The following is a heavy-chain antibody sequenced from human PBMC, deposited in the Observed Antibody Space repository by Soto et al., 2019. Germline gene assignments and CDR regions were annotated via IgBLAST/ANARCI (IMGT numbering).Heavy chain of an antibody. CDR2: FDPEDGET. Sequence: ASVKVSCKVSGYTLTELSMHWVRQAPGKGLEWMGGFDPEDGETIYAQKFQGRVTMTEDTSTDTAYMELSSLRSEDTAVYYCATSNAIFGVVISPYGMDVWGQGTTVTVSS. CDR3: ATSNAIFGVVISPYGMDV. CDR1: GYTLTELS. D-gene: IGHD3-3*01. J-gene: IGHJ6*02. V-gene: IGHV1-24*01.